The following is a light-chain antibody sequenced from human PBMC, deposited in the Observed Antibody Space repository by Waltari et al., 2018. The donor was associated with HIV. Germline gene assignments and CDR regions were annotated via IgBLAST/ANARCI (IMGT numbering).Light chain of an antibody. CDR1: QSFSSNS. CDR2: DTS. Sequence: VLTLSPGTLSLSLGERATLSCRASQSFSSNSLAWYQQKPGQAPRLLIYDTSSRATGIPDRFSGSGSGTDFTLTISRLEPEDFAVYYCQQYGSSMFTFGQGTKLEI. J-gene: IGKJ2*01. V-gene: IGKV3-20*01. CDR3: QQYGSSMFT.